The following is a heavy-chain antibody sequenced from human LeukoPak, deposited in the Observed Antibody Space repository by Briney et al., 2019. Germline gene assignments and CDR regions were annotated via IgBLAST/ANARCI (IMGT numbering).Heavy chain of an antibody. D-gene: IGHD2-2*01. Sequence: PSETLSLTCAVSGGSISSYYWSWIRQPPGKGLEWIGYVYYSGSTNYNPSLESRVTISVDTSKNQFSPKLSSVTAADTAVYYCARHNCSSTSCYGQFDYWGQGTLVTVSS. CDR3: ARHNCSSTSCYGQFDY. V-gene: IGHV4-59*01. J-gene: IGHJ4*02. CDR1: GGSISSYY. CDR2: VYYSGST.